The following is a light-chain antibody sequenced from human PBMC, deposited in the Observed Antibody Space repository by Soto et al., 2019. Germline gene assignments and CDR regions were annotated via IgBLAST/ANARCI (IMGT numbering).Light chain of an antibody. CDR2: DAS. CDR3: QQYKTESRT. J-gene: IGKJ3*01. Sequence: DSKTSRCASSVSGSVVERSKVSCGATQSISTWLAWYQQKPGKAPDLLIYDASSLQTGVPSRFSGSGSGTEFTLTIRSLQPEEIETYEDQQYKTESRTVDRGTRVDIK. V-gene: IGKV1-5*01. CDR1: QSISTW.